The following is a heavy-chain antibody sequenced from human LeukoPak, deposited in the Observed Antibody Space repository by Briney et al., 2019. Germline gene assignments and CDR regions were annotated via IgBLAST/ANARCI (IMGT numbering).Heavy chain of an antibody. J-gene: IGHJ4*02. CDR1: GSTFSSYW. V-gene: IGHV3-7*01. CDR2: IKQDGSET. CDR3: ARDAMSRTADY. D-gene: IGHD2-2*01. Sequence: PGGSLRLSCAASGSTFSSYWMSWVRQAPGKGLEWVGNIKQDGSETYFVDSVKGRFTISRDNAKNSLYLQMNSLRAEDTAVYYCARDAMSRTADYWGQGTLVTVSS.